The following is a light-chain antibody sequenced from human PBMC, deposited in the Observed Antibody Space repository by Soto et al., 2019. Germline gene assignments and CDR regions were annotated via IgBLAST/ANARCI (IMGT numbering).Light chain of an antibody. Sequence: DIQMTQSPSSLSASVGDRLTITCQASHDITSYLNWYQHKPGKAPKLLIYDASILEAGVPPRFSGSGSVTDITLTSSGLQPEAVATYYCQHCDYLPIFGPGTTLDFK. V-gene: IGKV1-33*01. CDR2: DAS. CDR3: QHCDYLPI. CDR1: HDITSY. J-gene: IGKJ3*01.